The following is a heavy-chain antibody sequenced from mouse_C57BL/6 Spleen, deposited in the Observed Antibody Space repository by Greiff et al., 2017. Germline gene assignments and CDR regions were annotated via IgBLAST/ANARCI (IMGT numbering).Heavy chain of an antibody. CDR2: ISSGGSYT. CDR1: GFTFSSYG. J-gene: IGHJ4*01. CDR3: ARQGATIVTTPYYAMDY. V-gene: IGHV5-6*02. Sequence: EVKLEESGGDLVKPGGSLKLSCAASGFTFSSYGMSWVRQTPDKRLEWVATISSGGSYTYYPDSVKGRFTISRDNAKNTLYLQMSSLKSEDTAMYYCARQGATIVTTPYYAMDYWGQGTSVTVSS. D-gene: IGHD2-5*01.